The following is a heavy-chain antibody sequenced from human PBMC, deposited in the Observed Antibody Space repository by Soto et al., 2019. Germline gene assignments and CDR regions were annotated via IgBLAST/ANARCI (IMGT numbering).Heavy chain of an antibody. CDR3: GSVFEY. CDR2: TDGDGTGT. V-gene: IGHV3-74*01. Sequence: EVHVVESGGGLVQPGGSLRLSCATSGFTFANYWMHWVRQVPGKGLEWVARTDGDGTGTSYADSVKGRFTVSRDNAKSTVYLQMNSLRVEDTAVYYCGSVFEYWGQGTLATVSS. J-gene: IGHJ4*02. CDR1: GFTFANYW. D-gene: IGHD4-17*01.